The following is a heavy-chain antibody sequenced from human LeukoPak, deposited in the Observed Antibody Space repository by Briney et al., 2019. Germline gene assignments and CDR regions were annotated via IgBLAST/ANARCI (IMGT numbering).Heavy chain of an antibody. CDR3: ARVSGDYVDY. J-gene: IGHJ4*02. D-gene: IGHD4-17*01. CDR1: GGSISSYY. Sequence: KTSETLSLTCTVSGGSISSYYWSWIRQPPGKGLEWIGYIYYSGSTYYNPSLKSRVTISVDTSKNQFSLKLSSVTAADTAVYYCARVSGDYVDYWGQGTLVTVSS. CDR2: IYYSGST. V-gene: IGHV4-59*12.